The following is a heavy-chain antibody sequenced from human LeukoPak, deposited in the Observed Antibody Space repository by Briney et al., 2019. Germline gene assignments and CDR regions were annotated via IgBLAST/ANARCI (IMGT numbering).Heavy chain of an antibody. J-gene: IGHJ4*02. CDR2: INPSGGST. V-gene: IGHV1-46*01. CDR3: ARDEMAVAGTNGEQGDY. Sequence: ASVKVSCKASGYTFTSYYMHWVRQAPGQGLEWMGIINPSGGSTSYAQKFQGRVTMTRDTSTSTVYMELSSLRSEDTAVYYCARDEMAVAGTNGEQGDYWGQGTLVTVSS. D-gene: IGHD6-19*01. CDR1: GYTFTSYY.